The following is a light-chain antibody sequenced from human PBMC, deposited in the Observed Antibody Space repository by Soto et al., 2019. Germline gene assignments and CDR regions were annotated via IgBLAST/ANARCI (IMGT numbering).Light chain of an antibody. CDR1: SSDVGYYNY. V-gene: IGLV2-14*03. CDR2: DVR. J-gene: IGLJ1*01. Sequence: QSVLTQPASVSGSPGQPITISCTGTSSDVGYYNYVSWYQQHPGKAPKLMIYDVRNRPSGVSNRFSGSKSGNTASLTISGLQAEDGADYYCSSYTSSSTYVFGTGTKVTVL. CDR3: SSYTSSSTYV.